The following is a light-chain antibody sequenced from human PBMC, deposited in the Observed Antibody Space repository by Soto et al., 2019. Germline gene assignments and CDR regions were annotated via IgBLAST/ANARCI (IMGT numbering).Light chain of an antibody. V-gene: IGLV2-23*01. J-gene: IGLJ1*01. CDR3: CSYAGSTTYV. CDR1: SSDVGSYNL. Sequence: SALTQPASVSGSPGQSITISFTGTSSDVGSYNLVSWYQQHPGKAPKLMIYEGSKRPSGVSNRFSGSKSGNTASLTISGLQADDEADYYCCSYAGSTTYVFGTVKKVTV. CDR2: EGS.